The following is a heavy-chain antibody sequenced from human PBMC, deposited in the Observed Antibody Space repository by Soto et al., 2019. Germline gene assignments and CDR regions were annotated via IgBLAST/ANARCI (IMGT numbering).Heavy chain of an antibody. CDR1: GFTFSRYS. V-gene: IGHV3-21*01. Sequence: PGGSLRLSCAASGFTFSRYSMNWVRQAPGKGLEWVSSMTISGNSIYYGDSVKGRFTISRDNAKNSLYLQMNSPRAEDTAVYYCARDYYYDSSGFSPLDYWGQGTLVTVSS. J-gene: IGHJ4*02. CDR3: ARDYYYDSSGFSPLDY. CDR2: MTISGNSI. D-gene: IGHD3-22*01.